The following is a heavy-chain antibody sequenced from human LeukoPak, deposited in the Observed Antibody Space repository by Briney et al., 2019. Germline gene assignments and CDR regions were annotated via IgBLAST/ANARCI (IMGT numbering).Heavy chain of an antibody. Sequence: ASVKVSCKASGGTFSSYAISWVRQAPGQGLEWVGRIIPIFGTANYAQKFQDRVTITADKSTSTAYMELSSLRSEDTAVYYCAYTEPPITGIPRYYFDYWGQGTLVTVSS. J-gene: IGHJ4*02. V-gene: IGHV1-69*06. CDR2: IIPIFGTA. CDR3: AYTEPPITGIPRYYFDY. D-gene: IGHD1-20*01. CDR1: GGTFSSYA.